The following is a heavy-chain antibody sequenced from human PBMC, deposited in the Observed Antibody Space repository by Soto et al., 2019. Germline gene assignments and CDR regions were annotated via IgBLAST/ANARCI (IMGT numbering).Heavy chain of an antibody. CDR2: INHSGST. CDR3: AKDNGGGIAARLYYYYGMAV. CDR1: GGSFIGYY. V-gene: IGHV4-34*01. Sequence: ETLCLRWGVYGGSFIGYYWSWIRQPPLKGLEWIGEINHSGSTNYNPSLKSLVTISVDTSKNQFSLKLSSVTAADTAVYYCAKDNGGGIAARLYYYYGMAVWGHGTTVTAS. D-gene: IGHD6-6*01. J-gene: IGHJ6*02.